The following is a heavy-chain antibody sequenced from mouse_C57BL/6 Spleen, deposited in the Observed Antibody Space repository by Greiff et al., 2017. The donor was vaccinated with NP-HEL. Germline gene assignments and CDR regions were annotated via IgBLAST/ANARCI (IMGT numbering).Heavy chain of an antibody. CDR2: IDPSGGGT. D-gene: IGHD1-1*01. CDR1: GYTFTSYW. Sequence: VQLQQPGAELVKPGASVKLSCKASGYTFTSYWMHWVKQRPGRGLEWIGRIDPSGGGTNYNQKFKGKATLTVDKPSSTAYMQLSSLTSEDSAVYYGDNGSSGYYYGGWGKGTTVT. V-gene: IGHV1-72*01. J-gene: IGHJ2*01. CDR3: DNGSSGYYYGG.